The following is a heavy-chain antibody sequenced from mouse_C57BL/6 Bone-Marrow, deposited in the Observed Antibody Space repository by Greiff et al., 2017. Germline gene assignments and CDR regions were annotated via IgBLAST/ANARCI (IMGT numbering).Heavy chain of an antibody. D-gene: IGHD4-1*01. CDR3: TRAPLTPFAY. CDR1: GFTFSSYA. Sequence: RLVEFGEGLVKPGGSLKLPCAASGFTFSSYAMSWVRQTPEKRLEWVAYISSGGDYIYYADSVKGRFTISRDNDRNTQYLQMSSLKSEYTAMYYRTRAPLTPFAYWGQGSLVTVSA. V-gene: IGHV5-9-1*02. J-gene: IGHJ3*01. CDR2: ISSGGDYI.